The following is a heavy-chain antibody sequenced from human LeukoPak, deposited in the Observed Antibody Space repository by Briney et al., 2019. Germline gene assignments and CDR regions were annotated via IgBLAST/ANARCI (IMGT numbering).Heavy chain of an antibody. D-gene: IGHD4-23*01. J-gene: IGHJ4*02. Sequence: GGSLRPSCPPSGSTLSSKYISWVRQAPGKGLEWVSVIYSGGSTYYADSVKGRFTISRDNSKNTLYLQMNSLRAEDTAVYYCARGLTQTTVGTPADSWGQGALVTVSS. CDR3: ARGLTQTTVGTPADS. V-gene: IGHV3-53*01. CDR2: IYSGGST. CDR1: GSTLSSKY.